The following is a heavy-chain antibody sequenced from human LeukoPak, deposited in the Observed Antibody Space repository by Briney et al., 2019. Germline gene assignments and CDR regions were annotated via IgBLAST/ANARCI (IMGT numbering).Heavy chain of an antibody. CDR2: ISSSSSTI. CDR3: ARAYSSSSGRDAFDS. D-gene: IGHD6-6*01. CDR1: GFTFNSYN. J-gene: IGHJ3*02. Sequence: GGSLRLSCAASGFTFNSYNMNWVRQAPGKGLEWVSYISSSSSTIYYADSVKGRFAISRDSAKTSLFLQMNSLRDEDTAVYYCARAYSSSSGRDAFDSWGLGTLVTVSS. V-gene: IGHV3-48*02.